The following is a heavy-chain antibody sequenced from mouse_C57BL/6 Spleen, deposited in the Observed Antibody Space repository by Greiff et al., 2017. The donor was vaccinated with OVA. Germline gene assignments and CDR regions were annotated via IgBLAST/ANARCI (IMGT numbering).Heavy chain of an antibody. CDR3: ARGGANWDYFDY. CDR2: IYPGSGNT. Sequence: QVQLQQSGAELVRPGASVKLSCKASGYTFTDYYINWVKQRPGQGLEWIARIYPGSGNTYYNEKFKGKATLTAEKSSSTAYMQLSSLTSEDSAVYFCARGGANWDYFDYWGQGTTLTVSS. J-gene: IGHJ2*01. V-gene: IGHV1-76*01. CDR1: GYTFTDYY. D-gene: IGHD4-1*01.